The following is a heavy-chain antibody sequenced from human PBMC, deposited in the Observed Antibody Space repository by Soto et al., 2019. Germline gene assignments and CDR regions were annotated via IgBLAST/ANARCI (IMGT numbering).Heavy chain of an antibody. D-gene: IGHD2-2*01. CDR2: ISPYTDDP. J-gene: IGHJ5*02. CDR1: GNTFTNFG. V-gene: IGHV1-18*01. Sequence: QGPLVQSGVEVKKPGASVQVSCSASGNTFTNFGVTWVRQAPGQALEWMGWISPYTDDPSYAQKFQGRVTMTIDTSTSTAYLDLRSLTSDDTAVYYCARVIPGAEAWCHPGGQGTLVTVSS. CDR3: ARVIPGAEAWCHP.